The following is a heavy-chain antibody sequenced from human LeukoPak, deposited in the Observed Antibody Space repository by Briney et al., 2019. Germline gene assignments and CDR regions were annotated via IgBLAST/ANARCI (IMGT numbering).Heavy chain of an antibody. CDR2: IYHSGST. V-gene: IGHV4-30-2*01. D-gene: IGHD3-10*01. CDR3: ARGFYYGSGRLNWFDP. J-gene: IGHJ5*02. Sequence: SQTLSLTCTVSGGSISSGGYYWGWIRQPPGKGLEWIGYIYHSGSTYYNPSLKSRVTISVDRSKNQFSLKLNSVTAADTAVYYCARGFYYGSGRLNWFDPWGQGTLVTVSS. CDR1: GGSISSGGYY.